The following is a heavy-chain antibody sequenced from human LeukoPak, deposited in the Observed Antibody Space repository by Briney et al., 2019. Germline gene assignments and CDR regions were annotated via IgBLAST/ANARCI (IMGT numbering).Heavy chain of an antibody. CDR1: GYSFTNYW. D-gene: IGHD2-15*01. CDR2: IDPMDSYT. J-gene: IGHJ2*01. V-gene: IGHV5-10-1*01. Sequence: GESLKISCQGSGYSFTNYWISCVRQMPRKGLEWMGRIDPMDSYTRYSPSFQGHVTISADKSIRTAYWEWSTLKSPDTTMFYRVVGRIWGIWYCHLWGRGTLVSVSS. CDR3: VVGRIWGIWYCHL.